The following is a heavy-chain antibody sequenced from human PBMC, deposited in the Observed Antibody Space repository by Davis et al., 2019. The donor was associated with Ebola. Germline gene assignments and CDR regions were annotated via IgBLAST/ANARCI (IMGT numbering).Heavy chain of an antibody. J-gene: IGHJ3*02. Sequence: SGPTLVKPTQTLTLTCTFSGFSLSTSGVGVGWIRQPPGKALEWLALIYWNDDKRYSPSLKSRLTITKDTSKNQVVLTMTNMDPVDTATYYCAHRHHERWLQLGVDAFDIWGQGTMVTVSS. V-gene: IGHV2-5*01. CDR3: AHRHHERWLQLGVDAFDI. CDR1: GFSLSTSGVG. D-gene: IGHD5-24*01. CDR2: IYWNDDK.